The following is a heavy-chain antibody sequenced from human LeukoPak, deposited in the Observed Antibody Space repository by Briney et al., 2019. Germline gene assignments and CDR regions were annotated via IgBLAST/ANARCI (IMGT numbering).Heavy chain of an antibody. J-gene: IGHJ6*03. CDR2: ISGCGGST. V-gene: IGHV3-23*01. CDR3: AKDPAYCDGDCYHTYYYYYMDV. CDR1: GFTFSSYA. Sequence: PGGSLRLSCAASGFTFSSYAMSWVRQAPGKGLGWVSAISGCGGSTYYADSVKGRFTISRDNSKNTLYLQMNSLRAEDTAVYYCAKDPAYCDGDCYHTYYYYYMDVWGKGTTVTVSS. D-gene: IGHD2-21*02.